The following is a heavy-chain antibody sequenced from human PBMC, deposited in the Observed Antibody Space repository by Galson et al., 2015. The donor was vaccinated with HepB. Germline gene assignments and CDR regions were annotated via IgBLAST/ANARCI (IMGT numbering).Heavy chain of an antibody. D-gene: IGHD2-2*01. CDR3: ARRGRRYCSSTSCPMGYFDY. CDR1: GGSFSGYY. Sequence: TLSLTCAVYGGSFSGYYWSWIRQTPGKGLEWIGEINHSGSTNYNPSLKSRVTTSVDTSKNQFSLKLSSVTAADTAVYYCARRGRRYCSSTSCPMGYFDYWGQGTLVTVSS. V-gene: IGHV4-34*01. CDR2: INHSGST. J-gene: IGHJ4*02.